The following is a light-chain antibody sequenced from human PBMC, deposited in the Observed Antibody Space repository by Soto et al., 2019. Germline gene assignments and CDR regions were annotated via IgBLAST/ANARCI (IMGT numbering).Light chain of an antibody. Sequence: EIVLTQSPGTLSLSPGERATLSCRASQSVSSSYLAWYQQKPGQAPRPLIYGASSRATGIPDRFSGSGSGRDFTLTISRLEPEDLAVYYGQQYCRAHGCGRRTELEFK. CDR2: GAS. CDR3: QQYCRAHG. CDR1: QSVSSSY. V-gene: IGKV3-20*01. J-gene: IGKJ2*03.